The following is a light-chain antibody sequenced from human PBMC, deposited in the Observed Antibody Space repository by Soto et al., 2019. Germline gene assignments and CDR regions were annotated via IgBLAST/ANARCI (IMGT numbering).Light chain of an antibody. Sequence: QSVLTQPASVSGSPGQSITISCTGTSSDVGGYSYVSWYQQHPGKTPKLMIYEVSNRLSGVSHRFSGSKSGNTASLTISGLQTEDEADYYCSSFSSITREVFGGGTQLTVL. V-gene: IGLV2-14*01. CDR2: EVS. CDR1: SSDVGGYSY. J-gene: IGLJ2*01. CDR3: SSFSSITREV.